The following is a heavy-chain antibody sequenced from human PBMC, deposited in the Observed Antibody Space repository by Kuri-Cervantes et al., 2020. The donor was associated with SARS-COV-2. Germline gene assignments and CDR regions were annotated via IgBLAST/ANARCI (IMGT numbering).Heavy chain of an antibody. V-gene: IGHV4-30-4*01. D-gene: IGHD2-2*01. CDR2: IYYSGST. J-gene: IGHJ6*02. CDR1: GGSISSGDYY. Sequence: SETLSLTCTVSGGSISSGDYYWSWIRQPPGKGLEWIGYIYYSGSTYYNPSLKSRVTISVDTSKNQFSLKLSSVTATDTAVYYCARGWGGYCSSTSCYYCYYGMDVWGQGTTVTVSS. CDR3: ARGWGGYCSSTSCYYCYYGMDV.